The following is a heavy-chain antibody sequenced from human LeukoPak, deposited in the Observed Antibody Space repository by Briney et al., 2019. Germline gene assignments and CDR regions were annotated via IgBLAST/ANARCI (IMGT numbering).Heavy chain of an antibody. CDR3: ARGGAPGAIWTAFDI. D-gene: IGHD2-2*02. V-gene: IGHV3-7*01. CDR2: IKQDGSEK. J-gene: IGHJ3*02. CDR1: GFTFSSYR. Sequence: PGGSLRLSCAASGFTFSSYRMSWVRQAPGKGLEWVANIKQDGSEKYYVDSVKGRFTISRDNPNYSVYLQMNSLRAEDTAVYYCARGGAPGAIWTAFDIWGQGTLVTVSS.